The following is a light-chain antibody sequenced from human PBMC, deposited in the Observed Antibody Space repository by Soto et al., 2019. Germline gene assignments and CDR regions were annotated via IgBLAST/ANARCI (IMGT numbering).Light chain of an antibody. Sequence: DIQMTHSPSTLSASVGDRDTITCRASQSISSWLAWYQQKPGKAPKLLIYKASSLESGVPSRFSGSGSGTEFTLTISSLQPDDFATYYCQQYNSYSRTFGQGTKVDIK. CDR1: QSISSW. CDR2: KAS. J-gene: IGKJ1*01. CDR3: QQYNSYSRT. V-gene: IGKV1-5*03.